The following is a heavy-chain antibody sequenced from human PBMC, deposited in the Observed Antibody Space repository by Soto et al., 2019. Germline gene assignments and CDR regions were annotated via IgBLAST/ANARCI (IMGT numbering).Heavy chain of an antibody. CDR3: ARDLGRKYCSGGSCYSGSYYYYGMDV. J-gene: IGHJ6*01. CDR1: GFTFSSYA. D-gene: IGHD2-15*01. CDR2: ISDDGSNK. V-gene: IGHV3-30-3*01. Sequence: QVQLVESGGGVVQPGRSLRLSCAASGFTFSSYAMHWVRQAPGKWLEWVAVISDDGSNKYYADSVKGRFTISRDNSKNTLYLQMSSLRAEDTAVYYCARDLGRKYCSGGSCYSGSYYYYGMDVW.